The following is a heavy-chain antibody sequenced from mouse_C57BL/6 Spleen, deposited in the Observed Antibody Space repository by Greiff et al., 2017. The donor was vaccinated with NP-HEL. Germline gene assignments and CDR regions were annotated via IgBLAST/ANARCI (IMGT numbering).Heavy chain of an antibody. J-gene: IGHJ4*01. CDR3: TREGNYYDSTYENAMDY. D-gene: IGHD1-1*01. CDR1: GFTFSSYA. Sequence: EVKLVESGEGLVKPGGSLKLSCAASGFTFSSYAMSWVRQTPEKRLEWVAYISSGGDYIYYADPVKGRFTISRDNARNTLYLQMSRRKSEDTAMYYCTREGNYYDSTYENAMDYWGQVTSVTVSS. CDR2: ISSGGDYI. V-gene: IGHV5-9-1*02.